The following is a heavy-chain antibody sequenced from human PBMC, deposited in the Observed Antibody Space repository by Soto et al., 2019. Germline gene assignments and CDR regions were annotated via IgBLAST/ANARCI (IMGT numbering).Heavy chain of an antibody. J-gene: IGHJ6*02. CDR3: ARVNGMLIENYFYAVDV. Sequence: QVTLKESCPVLVKPTETLTLTCTVSGFSLSNVRMGVSWIHQPPGKALEWLAHIFSDDDKSYNTSLKSRLTISKDTSRSQVVLTMNNMDPVDTATYFCARVNGMLIENYFYAVDVWGQGTTVTVSS. CDR2: IFSDDDK. V-gene: IGHV2-26*01. CDR1: GFSLSNVRMG. D-gene: IGHD3-16*01.